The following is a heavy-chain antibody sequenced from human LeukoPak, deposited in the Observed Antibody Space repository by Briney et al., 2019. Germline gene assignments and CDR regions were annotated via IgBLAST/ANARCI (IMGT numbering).Heavy chain of an antibody. V-gene: IGHV3-23*01. CDR3: AKEREWLLDY. Sequence: GGSLRLSCAASGFTFSSHAMAWVCQAPGKGLEWVSLISGSGGNTYYADSVKGRFTISRDNSKNTLYLQMNSLRAEDTAVYYCAKEREWLLDYWGQGTLVTVSS. CDR2: ISGSGGNT. D-gene: IGHD3-3*01. CDR1: GFTFSSHA. J-gene: IGHJ4*02.